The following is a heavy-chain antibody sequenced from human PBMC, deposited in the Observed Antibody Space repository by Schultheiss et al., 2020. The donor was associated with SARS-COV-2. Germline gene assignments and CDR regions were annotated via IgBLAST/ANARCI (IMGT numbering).Heavy chain of an antibody. D-gene: IGHD3-3*01. Sequence: GGSLRLSCAASGFTFSSYSMNWVRQAPGKGLEWVSSISSSSSYIYYADSVKGRFTISRDNAKKSLYLQMNSLRAEDTAVYYCARWGYYDFWSGYSNNYYYGMDVWGQGTTVTVSS. CDR2: ISSSSSYI. CDR1: GFTFSSYS. CDR3: ARWGYYDFWSGYSNNYYYGMDV. V-gene: IGHV3-21*01. J-gene: IGHJ6*02.